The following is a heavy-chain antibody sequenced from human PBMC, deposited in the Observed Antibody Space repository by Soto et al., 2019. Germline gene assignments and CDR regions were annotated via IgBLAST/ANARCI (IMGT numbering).Heavy chain of an antibody. CDR2: ISYDGSNK. D-gene: IGHD6-19*01. CDR1: GFTFSSYG. Sequence: GGSLRLSCAASGFTFSSYGMHWVRQAPGKGLEWVAVISYDGSNKYYADSVKGRFTISRDNSKNTLYLQMNSLRAEDTAVYYCAKVSWEHSSGWYNWFDPWGQGTLVTVSS. CDR3: AKVSWEHSSGWYNWFDP. V-gene: IGHV3-30*18. J-gene: IGHJ5*02.